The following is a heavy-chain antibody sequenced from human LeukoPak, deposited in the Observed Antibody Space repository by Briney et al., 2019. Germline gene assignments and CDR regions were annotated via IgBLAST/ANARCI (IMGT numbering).Heavy chain of an antibody. Sequence: SETLSLTCTVSGGSFIIHYWNWIRQPAGKGLEWIGRVYASGSTTYNPSLKNRVTMSVDTSKNQFSLRLTSVTAADTAVYYCAKDTSSWYSPPGAFDLWGQGTMVAVSS. CDR1: GGSFIIHY. D-gene: IGHD6-13*01. CDR3: AKDTSSWYSPPGAFDL. J-gene: IGHJ3*01. V-gene: IGHV4-4*07. CDR2: VYASGST.